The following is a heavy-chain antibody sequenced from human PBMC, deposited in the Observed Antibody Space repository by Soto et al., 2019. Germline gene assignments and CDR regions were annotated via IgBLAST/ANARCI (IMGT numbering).Heavy chain of an antibody. CDR1: GFTLSKAW. D-gene: IGHD3-3*01. Sequence: EVQLVESGGGLVKPGGSRRLSCVTSGFTLSKAWMSWVRQAPGKGLEWVGRIKSDSDGGTTDYAAPVNGRFTISRDDSKNAVYLQMNSLKTEDTAVYYCTTAALRFLEWFSYWGQGTLVTVSS. V-gene: IGHV3-15*01. J-gene: IGHJ4*02. CDR3: TTAALRFLEWFSY. CDR2: IKSDSDGGTT.